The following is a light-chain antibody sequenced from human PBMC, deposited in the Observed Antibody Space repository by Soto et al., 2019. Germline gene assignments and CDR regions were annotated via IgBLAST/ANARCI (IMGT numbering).Light chain of an antibody. J-gene: IGKJ1*01. Sequence: EIVMTQSPATPSVSPGERATLSCRASQSVRSSIAWYQHKPGQAPRLLIYGASTRATGIPARISGSGSGTEFTLTISSLQSEDFAVYYCQQYNNWPQTFGQGTKVDIK. V-gene: IGKV3-15*01. CDR1: QSVRSS. CDR3: QQYNNWPQT. CDR2: GAS.